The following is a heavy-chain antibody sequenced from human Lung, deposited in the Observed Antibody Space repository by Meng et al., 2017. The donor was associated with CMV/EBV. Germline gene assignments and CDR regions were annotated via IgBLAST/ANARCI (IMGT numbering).Heavy chain of an antibody. J-gene: IGHJ4*02. V-gene: IGHV3-49*04. D-gene: IGHD1-26*01. Sequence: SCTVSGFTFGDFAMTWVRQAPGKGLEWVGFIRRKGYGGTTEYAASVKGRFTISRDDSKSIAYLQMNSLKTEDTAVYYCTRWHSGSNFDYWAQGTLVTVSS. CDR3: TRWHSGSNFDY. CDR1: GFTFGDFA. CDR2: IRRKGYGGTT.